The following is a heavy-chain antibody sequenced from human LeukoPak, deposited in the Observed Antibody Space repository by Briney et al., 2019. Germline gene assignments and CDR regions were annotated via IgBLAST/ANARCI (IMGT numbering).Heavy chain of an antibody. V-gene: IGHV3-9*01. CDR2: ISWNSGSI. J-gene: IGHJ4*02. CDR1: GFTFDDYA. CDR3: AKAHYDSSGYYDTAFDY. D-gene: IGHD3-22*01. Sequence: AGGSLRLSCAASGFTFDDYAMHWVRQAPGKGLEWVSGISWNSGSIGYAGSVKGRFTISRDNAKNSLYLQMNSLRAEDTALYYCAKAHYDSSGYYDTAFDYWGQGTLVTVSS.